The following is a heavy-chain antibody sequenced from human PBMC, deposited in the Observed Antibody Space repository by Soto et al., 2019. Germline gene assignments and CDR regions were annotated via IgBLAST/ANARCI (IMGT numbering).Heavy chain of an antibody. CDR1: GGSFSGYY. Sequence: PSETLSLTCAVYGGSFSGYYWSWIRQPPGKGQEWIGEINHSGSTNYNPSLKSRVTISVDTSKNQFSLNLSSVTAADTAVYYCARVPERDSSGFLQHWGQGTLVTVSS. CDR2: INHSGST. V-gene: IGHV4-34*01. D-gene: IGHD6-19*01. CDR3: ARVPERDSSGFLQH. J-gene: IGHJ1*01.